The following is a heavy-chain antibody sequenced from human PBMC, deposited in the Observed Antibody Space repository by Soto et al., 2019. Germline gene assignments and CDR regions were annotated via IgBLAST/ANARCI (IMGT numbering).Heavy chain of an antibody. Sequence: PGGSLRLSCTASGFTFGDYVMTWFRQAPGKGLEWVGFIRSKAYGGTTEYAASVKGRFNISRDDSKSIAYLQMNSLKTEDTAVYYCTRGCSTTSCYADYWGQGTLVTVSS. V-gene: IGHV3-49*03. D-gene: IGHD2-2*01. CDR3: TRGCSTTSCYADY. CDR2: IRSKAYGGTT. CDR1: GFTFGDYV. J-gene: IGHJ4*02.